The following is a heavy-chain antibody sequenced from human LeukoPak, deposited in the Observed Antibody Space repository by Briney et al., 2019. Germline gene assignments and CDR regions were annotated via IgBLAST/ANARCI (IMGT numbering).Heavy chain of an antibody. J-gene: IGHJ3*02. D-gene: IGHD2-2*01. V-gene: IGHV3-23*01. Sequence: PGGSLRLSCAASGFTFSSYAMSWVRQAPGKGLEWVSAISGSGGSTYYADSVKGRFTISRDNARNSLYLQMNSLRAEDTAVYYCARAGTAVSLADAFDIWGQGTMVTVSS. CDR1: GFTFSSYA. CDR3: ARAGTAVSLADAFDI. CDR2: ISGSGGST.